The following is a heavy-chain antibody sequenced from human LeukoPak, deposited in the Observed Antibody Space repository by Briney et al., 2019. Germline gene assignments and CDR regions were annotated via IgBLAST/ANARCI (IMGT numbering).Heavy chain of an antibody. CDR1: GGSFSGYY. V-gene: IGHV4-34*01. Sequence: SETLSLTCAVYGGSFSGYYWSWIRQPPGKGLEWIGEINHSGSTNYNPSLKSRVTISVDTSKNQFSLKLSSATAADTAVYYCARDIVVVVAATLYYYYGMDVWGKGTTVTVSS. D-gene: IGHD2-15*01. CDR2: INHSGST. CDR3: ARDIVVVVAATLYYYYGMDV. J-gene: IGHJ6*04.